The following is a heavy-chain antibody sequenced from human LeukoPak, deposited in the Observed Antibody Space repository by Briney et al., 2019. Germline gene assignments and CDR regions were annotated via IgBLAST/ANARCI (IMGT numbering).Heavy chain of an antibody. Sequence: ASVKVSCKASGDSFTDYYMHWVRQAPGQGLEWMGWINPNSGGTNYAQKFQGRVTMTRDTSISTAYMELSRLRSDDTAVYYCARGGLDPIAALTLWGQGTLVTVSS. CDR3: ARGGLDPIAALTL. J-gene: IGHJ4*02. CDR1: GDSFTDYY. D-gene: IGHD6-6*01. CDR2: INPNSGGT. V-gene: IGHV1-2*02.